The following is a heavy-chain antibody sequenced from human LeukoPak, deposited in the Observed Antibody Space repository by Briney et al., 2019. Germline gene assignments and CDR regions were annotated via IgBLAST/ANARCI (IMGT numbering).Heavy chain of an antibody. V-gene: IGHV3-48*03. J-gene: IGHJ1*01. CDR3: AGSIAAAGTKYFQH. CDR1: GFTFSSYE. CDR2: ISSSGSTI. Sequence: GESLRLSCAASGFTFSSYEMNWVRQAPGKGLEWVSYISSSGSTIYYADSVKGRFTISRDNAKSSLYLQMNSLRAEDTAVYYCAGSIAAAGTKYFQHWGQGTLVTVSS. D-gene: IGHD6-13*01.